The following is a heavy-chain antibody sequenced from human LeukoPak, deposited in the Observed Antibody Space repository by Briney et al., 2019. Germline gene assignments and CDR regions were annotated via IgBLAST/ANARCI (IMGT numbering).Heavy chain of an antibody. CDR1: GYTFTGYY. D-gene: IGHD6-19*01. J-gene: IGHJ4*02. V-gene: IGHV1-2*02. CDR2: INPNSGGT. Sequence: SVKVSCKASGYTFTGYYMHWVRQAPGQGLEWMGWINPNSGGTNYAQKFQGRVTITRDTSISTAYMELSRLRSDDTAVYYCARDYFPVAGTDYWGQGTLVTVSS. CDR3: ARDYFPVAGTDY.